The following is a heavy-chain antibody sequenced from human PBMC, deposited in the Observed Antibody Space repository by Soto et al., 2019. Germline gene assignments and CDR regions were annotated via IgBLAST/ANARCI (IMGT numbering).Heavy chain of an antibody. D-gene: IGHD6-13*01. CDR3: ARHVYSSSWIDY. CDR1: GGSISSSSYY. J-gene: IGHJ4*02. CDR2: IYYSGST. Sequence: QLQLQESGPGLVKPSETLSLTCTVSGGSISSSSYYWGWIRQPPGKGLEWIGSIYYSGSTYYNPSLKSRVPISVDTSKNQFSLKLSSVTAADTAVYYCARHVYSSSWIDYWGQGTLVTVSS. V-gene: IGHV4-39*01.